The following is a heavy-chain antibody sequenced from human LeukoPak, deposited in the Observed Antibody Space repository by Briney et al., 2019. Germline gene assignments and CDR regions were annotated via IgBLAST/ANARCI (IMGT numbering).Heavy chain of an antibody. CDR1: GYSISSGYY. Sequence: SETLSLTCAVSGYSISSGYYWGWIRQPPGKGLEWIGYIYYSGSTNYNPSLKSRVTISVDTSKNQFSLKLSSVTAADTAVYYCARDRGGSYYVYDYWGQGTLVTVSS. V-gene: IGHV4-38-2*02. CDR2: IYYSGST. D-gene: IGHD1-26*01. CDR3: ARDRGGSYYVYDY. J-gene: IGHJ4*02.